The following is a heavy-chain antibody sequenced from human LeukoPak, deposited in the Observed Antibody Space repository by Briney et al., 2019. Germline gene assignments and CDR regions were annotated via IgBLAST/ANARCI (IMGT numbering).Heavy chain of an antibody. Sequence: GGSLRLSCLGSEFTFGDYGLTWVRQAPGKGLEWVSYISSSGSTIYYADSVKGRFTISRDNAKNSLYLQMNSLRAEDTAVYYCARDRTLNYYYYYMDVWGKGTTVTISS. CDR3: ARDRTLNYYYYYMDV. CDR2: ISSSGSTI. V-gene: IGHV3-11*01. D-gene: IGHD2-8*01. CDR1: EFTFGDYG. J-gene: IGHJ6*03.